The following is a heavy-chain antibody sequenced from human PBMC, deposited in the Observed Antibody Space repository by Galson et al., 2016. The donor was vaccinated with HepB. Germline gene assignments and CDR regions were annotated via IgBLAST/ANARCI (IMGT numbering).Heavy chain of an antibody. V-gene: IGHV3-21*01. CDR3: ARDKSGTGYDFAAFDI. J-gene: IGHJ3*02. D-gene: IGHD5-12*01. CDR1: GFPLSYYS. CDR2: ITSSSSYT. Sequence: SLRLSCAASGFPLSYYSMNWVRQAPGKGLEWVSSITSSSSYTYYADSLKGRFIISRDNAKNSLYLQMNSLRDEDTAVYYCARDKSGTGYDFAAFDIWGQGTMVTVSS.